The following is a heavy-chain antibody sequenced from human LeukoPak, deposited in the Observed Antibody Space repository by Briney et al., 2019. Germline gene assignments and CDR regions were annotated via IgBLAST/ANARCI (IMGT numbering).Heavy chain of an antibody. CDR3: ARVYDYVWGSYRYLLGY. Sequence: SETLSLTCTVSGGSISSYYWSWIRQPPGKGLEWIGYIYYSGSTNYNPSLKSRVTISVDTSKNQFSLKLSSVTAADTAVYYCARVYDYVWGSYRYLLGYWGQGTLVTVSS. D-gene: IGHD3-16*02. V-gene: IGHV4-59*01. CDR1: GGSISSYY. CDR2: IYYSGST. J-gene: IGHJ4*02.